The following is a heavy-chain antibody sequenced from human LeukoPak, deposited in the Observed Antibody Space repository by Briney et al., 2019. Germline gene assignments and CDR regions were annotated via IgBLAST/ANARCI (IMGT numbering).Heavy chain of an antibody. Sequence: GGSLRLSCAASEFAFSNFAMHWVRQAPGKGLQWVAVIFNDGTNAQYVDSVKGRFTISRENSKNALYLQMNSLRAEDTAVYYCASARPTSSWTAFDIWGQGTMVTVSS. CDR1: EFAFSNFA. D-gene: IGHD6-13*01. V-gene: IGHV3-33*08. CDR2: IFNDGTNA. J-gene: IGHJ3*02. CDR3: ASARPTSSWTAFDI.